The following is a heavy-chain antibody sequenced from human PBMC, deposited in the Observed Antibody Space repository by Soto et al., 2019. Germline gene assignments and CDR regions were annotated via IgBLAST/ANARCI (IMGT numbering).Heavy chain of an antibody. D-gene: IGHD2-2*01. V-gene: IGHV4-34*01. CDR3: AREYQLPFDY. Sequence: NPSETLSLTCAVYGGSFSGYYWSWIRQPPGKGLEWIGEINHSGSTNYNPSLKSRVTISVDTSKNQFSLKLSSVTAVDTAVYYCAREYQLPFDYWGQGTLVTVSS. J-gene: IGHJ4*02. CDR1: GGSFSGYY. CDR2: INHSGST.